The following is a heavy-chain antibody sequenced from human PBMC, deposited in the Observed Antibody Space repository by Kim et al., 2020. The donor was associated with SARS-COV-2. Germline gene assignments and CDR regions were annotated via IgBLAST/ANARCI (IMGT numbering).Heavy chain of an antibody. V-gene: IGHV3-33*01. CDR1: GFVFSTYG. CDR2: IFHDGSNQ. J-gene: IGHJ6*02. D-gene: IGHD4-4*01. Sequence: GGSLRLSCAASGFVFSTYGMHWVRQAPGKGLEWVAFIFHDGSNQFYLDSVKGRFIISRDNSKNTVYVQMNSLRVEDTVVYYCVRDGDYSHGYGFDVWGPGTTVTVS. CDR3: VRDGDYSHGYGFDV.